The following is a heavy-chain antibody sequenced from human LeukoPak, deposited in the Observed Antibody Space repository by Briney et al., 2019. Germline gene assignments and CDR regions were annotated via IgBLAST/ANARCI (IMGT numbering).Heavy chain of an antibody. J-gene: IGHJ6*02. CDR2: IYYSGST. CDR1: GGSISSYY. CDR3: ARTEYYDKGSMDV. V-gene: IGHV4-59*01. Sequence: SETLSLTCTVSGGSISSYYWSWIRQPPGKGLEWIGYIYYSGSTNYNPSLKSRVTISVDTSKNQFSLKLSSVTAADTAVYYCARTEYYDKGSMDVWGQGTTVTVSS. D-gene: IGHD3-22*01.